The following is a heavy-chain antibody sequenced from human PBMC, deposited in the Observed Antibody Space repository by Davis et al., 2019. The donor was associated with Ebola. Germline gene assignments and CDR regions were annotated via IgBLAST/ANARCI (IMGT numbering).Heavy chain of an antibody. CDR2: ISSSSRTI. CDR1: GFTFTGYS. V-gene: IGHV3-48*01. Sequence: PGGSLRLSCAGSGFTFTGYSMNWVRQAPGKGLEWLSYISSSSRTIYYADSVRGRFTVSRDNAKNFLYLQMNSLRVEDTAVYYCARDRDGDYDVWFDPWGQGTLVTVSS. J-gene: IGHJ5*02. D-gene: IGHD4-17*01. CDR3: ARDRDGDYDVWFDP.